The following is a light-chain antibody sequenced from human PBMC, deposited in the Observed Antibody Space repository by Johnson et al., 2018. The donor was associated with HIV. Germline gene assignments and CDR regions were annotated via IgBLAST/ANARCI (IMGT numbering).Light chain of an antibody. CDR2: DND. CDR1: DSNIGNNY. J-gene: IGLJ1*01. V-gene: IGLV1-51*01. Sequence: HSVLTQAPSVSAAPGQKVTISCFGSDSNIGNNYVSWYQQVPGTAPKLLIYDNDKRPSGIPDRFSGSKSGTSATLGITGLPTGDEADYYCGTWDSSLSAEVFGTGTKVTVL. CDR3: GTWDSSLSAEV.